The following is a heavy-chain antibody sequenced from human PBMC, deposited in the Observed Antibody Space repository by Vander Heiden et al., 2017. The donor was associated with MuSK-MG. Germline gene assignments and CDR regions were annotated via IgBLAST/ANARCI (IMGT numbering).Heavy chain of an antibody. CDR2: IWYDGSNK. CDR1: GFTFSSYG. Sequence: QVQRVDSGGGVVQPGRSLTLSCAVSGFTFSSYGLHWVRQAPGKGLEWVAVIWYDGSNKYYADSVKGRFTISRDNSKNTLYLQMNSLRAEDTAVYYCARAQYSGSYYLDYWGQGTLVTVSS. J-gene: IGHJ4*02. V-gene: IGHV3-33*01. CDR3: ARAQYSGSYYLDY. D-gene: IGHD1-26*01.